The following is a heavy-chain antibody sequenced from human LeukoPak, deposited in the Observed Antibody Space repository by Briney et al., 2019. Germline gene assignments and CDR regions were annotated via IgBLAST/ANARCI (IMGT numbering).Heavy chain of an antibody. V-gene: IGHV4-59*01. CDR3: ARASFGPYDSSGFFGY. Sequence: PSETLSLTCTVSGGSISNYYWTWIRQPPGEGLEWIGYIYYSGSTNYNPSLQRRVAMSVGTSKNQFSLNLSSVTAADTAVYYCARASFGPYDSSGFFGYWGQGTLVTVSS. CDR2: IYYSGST. D-gene: IGHD3-22*01. CDR1: GGSISNYY. J-gene: IGHJ4*02.